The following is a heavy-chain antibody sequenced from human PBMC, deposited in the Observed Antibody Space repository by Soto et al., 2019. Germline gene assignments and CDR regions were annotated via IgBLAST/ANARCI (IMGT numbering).Heavy chain of an antibody. CDR1: GFTFSSYA. CDR2: ISGSGGST. D-gene: IGHD3-22*01. Sequence: HPGGSLRLSCAASGFTFSSYAMSWVRQAPGKGLEWVSAISGSGGSTYHADSVKGRFTISRDNSKNTLYLQMNSLRAEDTAVYYCAKDQIVVVITGTFDYWGRGTLVTVSS. V-gene: IGHV3-23*01. J-gene: IGHJ4*02. CDR3: AKDQIVVVITGTFDY.